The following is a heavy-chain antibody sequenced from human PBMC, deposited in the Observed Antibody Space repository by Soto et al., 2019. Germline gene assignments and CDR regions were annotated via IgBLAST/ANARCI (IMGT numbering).Heavy chain of an antibody. CDR2: MNQDGVEK. V-gene: IGHV3-7*04. Sequence: GGSLRLSCAASGFTFSSYLMTWFRQAPGKGLEWVADMNQDGVEKYYVDSVKGRFTISRDNARTSLYLQMNSLRVEDTAVYYCARVDCSPSNCYNLYYGRDVWGQGTTVTVYS. CDR3: ARVDCSPSNCYNLYYGRDV. CDR1: GFTFSSYL. J-gene: IGHJ6*02. D-gene: IGHD2-2*02.